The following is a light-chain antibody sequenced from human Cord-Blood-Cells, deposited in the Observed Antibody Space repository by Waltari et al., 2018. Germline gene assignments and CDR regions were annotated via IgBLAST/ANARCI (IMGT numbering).Light chain of an antibody. V-gene: IGLV6-57*01. CDR3: QSYDSSNVV. J-gene: IGLJ2*01. CDR1: SGSIASNH. CDR2: EDN. Sequence: NFMLTQPHSASESPGKTVTISCTRSSGSIASNHVQWYQQRPGSSPTTVIYEDNQSPSGVPDRFSGSIDSSSNSASLTISGLKTEDEADYYCQSYDSSNVVFGGGTKLTVL.